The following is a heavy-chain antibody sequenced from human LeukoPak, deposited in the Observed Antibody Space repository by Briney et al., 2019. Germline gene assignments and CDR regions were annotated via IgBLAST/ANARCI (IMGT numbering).Heavy chain of an antibody. CDR3: AMQLGHRAVAGKVDY. J-gene: IGHJ4*02. CDR1: GGPLCGFY. V-gene: IGHV4-34*01. CDR2: INHSGST. D-gene: IGHD6-19*01. Sequence: SETLSLTCAVYGGPLCGFYWSWIREPPGKGLEWIGEINHSGSTNYNPSLKSRVTISVDTSKNQFSLKLSSVTAADTAVYYCAMQLGHRAVAGKVDYWGQGTLVTVSS.